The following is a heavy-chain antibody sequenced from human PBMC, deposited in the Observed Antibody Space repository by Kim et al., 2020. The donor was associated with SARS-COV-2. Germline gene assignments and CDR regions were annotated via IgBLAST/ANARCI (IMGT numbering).Heavy chain of an antibody. D-gene: IGHD6-6*01. J-gene: IGHJ4*02. Sequence: SETLSLTCAVYGGSFSGYYWSWIRQPPGKGLEWIGEINHSGSTNYNPSLKSRVTISVDTSKNQFSLKLSSVTAADTAVYYCARATRRRMGIAARPSWGFDYWGQGTLVTVSS. CDR3: ARATRRRMGIAARPSWGFDY. CDR1: GGSFSGYY. CDR2: INHSGST. V-gene: IGHV4-34*01.